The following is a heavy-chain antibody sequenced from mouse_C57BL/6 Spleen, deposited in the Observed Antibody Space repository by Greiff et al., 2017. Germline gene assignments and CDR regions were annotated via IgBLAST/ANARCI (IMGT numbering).Heavy chain of an antibody. J-gene: IGHJ4*01. D-gene: IGHD1-1*01. CDR2: INPSSGYT. V-gene: IGHV1-7*01. Sequence: QVQLQQSGAELAKPGASVKLSCKASGYTFTSYWMHWVKQRPGQGLEWIGYINPSSGYTKYNQKFKDKATLTADKSSSTAYMQLGSLTYEDSAVYYCARGGTTVVAPGYYAMDYWGQGTSVTVSS. CDR3: ARGGTTVVAPGYYAMDY. CDR1: GYTFTSYW.